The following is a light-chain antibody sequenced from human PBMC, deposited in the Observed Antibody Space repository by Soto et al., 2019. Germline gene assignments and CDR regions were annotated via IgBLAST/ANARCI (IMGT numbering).Light chain of an antibody. V-gene: IGKV3-20*01. Sequence: EIVLTQSPGTLSLSPGERATLSCRASQSVNNNYLAWYQQKPGQAPRLLIYGASTRATVISDRFSGSGSGTDFTLTISRLEPEDVGVFYCHLYNRSPYNFGQGTKLEIK. CDR2: GAS. CDR3: HLYNRSPYN. CDR1: QSVNNNY. J-gene: IGKJ2*01.